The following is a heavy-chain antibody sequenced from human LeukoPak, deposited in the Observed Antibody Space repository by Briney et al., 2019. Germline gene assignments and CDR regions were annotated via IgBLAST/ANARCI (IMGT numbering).Heavy chain of an antibody. CDR1: GFTVSSNY. CDR3: AGVSTMIVVDAFDI. J-gene: IGHJ3*02. CDR2: IYSGGST. D-gene: IGHD3-22*01. V-gene: IGHV3-53*01. Sequence: GGSLRLSCAASGFTVSSNYMSWVRQAPGKGLEWVSVIYSGGSTYYADSVKGRFTISRDNFKNTLYLQMNSLRAEDTAVYYCAGVSTMIVVDAFDIWGQGTMVTVSS.